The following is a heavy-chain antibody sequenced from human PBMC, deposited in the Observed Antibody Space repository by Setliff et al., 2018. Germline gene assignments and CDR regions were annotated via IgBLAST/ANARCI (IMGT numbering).Heavy chain of an antibody. CDR1: GFIFSTYW. CDR3: ARDYGSGSYYNLYYYYYYYMDV. J-gene: IGHJ6*03. Sequence: HPGGSLRLSCAASGFIFSTYWMSWVRQAPGKGLEWVANIKQDGSDKYYVDSVKGRFTISRDNARNSLYLQMNSLRAEDTAVYDCARDYGSGSYYNLYYYYYYYMDVWGKGTTVTVSS. CDR2: IKQDGSDK. V-gene: IGHV3-7*01. D-gene: IGHD3-10*01.